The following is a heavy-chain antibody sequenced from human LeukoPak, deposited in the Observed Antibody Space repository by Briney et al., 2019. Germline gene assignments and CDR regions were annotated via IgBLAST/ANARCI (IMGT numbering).Heavy chain of an antibody. CDR3: ARDGRYYSHSYCWAPVDH. V-gene: IGHV3-74*01. J-gene: IGHJ4*02. Sequence: GGSLRLSCAASGCTFSTDWRHWLRQAPGKGLVWVSRINSDGSSTTYTDSVKGRFTISRDNAKNTLYLQMNSLRAEDTAVYYCARDGRYYSHSYCWAPVDHWGRGISVTVSS. D-gene: IGHD3-10*01. CDR1: GCTFSTDW. CDR2: INSDGSST.